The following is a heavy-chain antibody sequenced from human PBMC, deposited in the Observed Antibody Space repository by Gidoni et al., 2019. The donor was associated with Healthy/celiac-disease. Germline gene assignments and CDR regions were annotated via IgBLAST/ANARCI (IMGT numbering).Heavy chain of an antibody. Sequence: QVQLQQGGAGLLKPSETLALTCAVYGGSFSGYYWSWIRQPPGQGLEWIGEINHSGSTNYNPSLKSRVTISVDTSKNHFSLKLSSVTAADTAVYHCAGISIAAAGMARRYGMAVWGQGTTVTVSS. CDR3: AGISIAAAGMARRYGMAV. J-gene: IGHJ6*02. V-gene: IGHV4-34*01. D-gene: IGHD6-13*01. CDR1: GGSFSGYY. CDR2: INHSGST.